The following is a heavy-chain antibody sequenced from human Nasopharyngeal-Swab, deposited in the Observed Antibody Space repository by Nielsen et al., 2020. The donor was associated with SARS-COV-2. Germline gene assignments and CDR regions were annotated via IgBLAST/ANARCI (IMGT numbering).Heavy chain of an antibody. CDR2: IYTSGST. J-gene: IGHJ6*02. Sequence: AETLSLTCTVSGGSISSYDRSWIRQPAGKGLEWIGRIYTSGSTNYNPSLKSRVTMSVDTSKNQFSLKLSSVTAADTAVYYCARDDKRYCTNGVCYMSGGMDVWGQGTTVTVSS. D-gene: IGHD2-8*01. CDR1: GGSISSYD. V-gene: IGHV4-4*07. CDR3: ARDDKRYCTNGVCYMSGGMDV.